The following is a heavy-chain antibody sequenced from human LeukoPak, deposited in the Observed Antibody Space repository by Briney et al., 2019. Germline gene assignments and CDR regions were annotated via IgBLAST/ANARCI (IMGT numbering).Heavy chain of an antibody. V-gene: IGHV4-59*08. D-gene: IGHD3-10*01. CDR2: INYSGST. J-gene: IGHJ4*02. CDR3: ARLKRGVLTFDY. Sequence: SETLSLTCTVSGGSVNSYYWSWIRQPPGKGPEWIGYINYSGSTNYNPSLMSRVTMSVDTSKNQFSLKLSSVTAADTAVYYCARLKRGVLTFDYWGQGTLVTVSS. CDR1: GGSVNSYY.